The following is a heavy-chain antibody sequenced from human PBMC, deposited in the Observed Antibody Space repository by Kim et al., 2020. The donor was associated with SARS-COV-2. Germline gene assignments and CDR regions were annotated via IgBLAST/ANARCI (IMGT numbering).Heavy chain of an antibody. CDR3: ARGLGQLWFGDEVPPGNWFDP. CDR1: GFTFSSYA. J-gene: IGHJ5*02. V-gene: IGHV3-30*04. Sequence: GGSLRLSCAASGFTFSSYAMHWVRQAPGKGLEWVAVISYDGSNKYYADSVKGRFTISRDNSKNTLYLQMNSLRAEDTAVYYCARGLGQLWFGDEVPPGNWFDPWGQGTLVTVSS. D-gene: IGHD3-10*01. CDR2: ISYDGSNK.